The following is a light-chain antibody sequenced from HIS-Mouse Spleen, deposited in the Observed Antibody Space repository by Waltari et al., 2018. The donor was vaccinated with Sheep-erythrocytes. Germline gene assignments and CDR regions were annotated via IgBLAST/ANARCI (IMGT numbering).Light chain of an antibody. J-gene: IGLJ2*01. V-gene: IGLV2-23*01. CDR3: CSYAGSSTYVV. CDR2: EGC. Sequence: QSALTQPASVSGSPGQSITLSCPGTSSDVWWYNLVSRYQQHPAKDPKLKIYEGCKRPSGVSNRFSGSKSGNTASLATAGLQAEDEADYYCCSYAGSSTYVVFGGGTKLTVL. CDR1: SSDVWWYNL.